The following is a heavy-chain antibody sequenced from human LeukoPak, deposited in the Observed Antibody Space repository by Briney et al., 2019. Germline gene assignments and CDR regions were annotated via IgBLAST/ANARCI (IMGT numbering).Heavy chain of an antibody. J-gene: IGHJ4*02. Sequence: SETLSLTCTVSGGSISSYYWSWIRQPPEKGLEWIGYIYYSGSTNYNPSLKSRVTISVDTSKNQFSLKLSSVTAADTAVYYCARTGSTVYDSSGSYYFDYWGQGTLVTVSS. V-gene: IGHV4-59*01. CDR2: IYYSGST. CDR1: GGSISSYY. D-gene: IGHD3-22*01. CDR3: ARTGSTVYDSSGSYYFDY.